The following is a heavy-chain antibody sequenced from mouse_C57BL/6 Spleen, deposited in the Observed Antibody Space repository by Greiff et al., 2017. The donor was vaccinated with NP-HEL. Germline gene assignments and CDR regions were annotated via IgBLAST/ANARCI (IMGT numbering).Heavy chain of an antibody. CDR2: INPSNGGT. Sequence: QVQLQQPGTELVKPGASVKLSCKASGYTFTSYWMHWVKQRPGQGLEWIGNINPSNGGTNYNEKFKSKATLTVDKSSSTAYMQLSSLTSEDSAVYYCARGSGSSDALCAMDDWGKGTSVTVSS. V-gene: IGHV1-53*01. J-gene: IGHJ4*01. CDR1: GYTFTSYW. CDR3: ARGSGSSDALCAMDD. D-gene: IGHD1-1*01.